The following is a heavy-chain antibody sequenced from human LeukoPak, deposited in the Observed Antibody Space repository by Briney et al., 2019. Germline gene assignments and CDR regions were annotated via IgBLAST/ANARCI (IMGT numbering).Heavy chain of an antibody. CDR1: GFTFSDYY. D-gene: IGHD6-13*01. CDR2: ISSSGSTI. Sequence: PGGSLRLSCAASGFTFSDYYMSWIRQAPGKGLEWVSYISSSGSTIYYADSVKGRFTISRDNAKNSLYLQMNSLRAEDTAVYYCASPPIAAAGTPTDYWGQGTLVTVSS. CDR3: ASPPIAAAGTPTDY. J-gene: IGHJ4*02. V-gene: IGHV3-11*04.